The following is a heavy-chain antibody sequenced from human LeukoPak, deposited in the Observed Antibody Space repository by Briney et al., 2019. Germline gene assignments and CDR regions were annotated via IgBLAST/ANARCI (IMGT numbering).Heavy chain of an antibody. J-gene: IGHJ4*02. D-gene: IGHD2-8*01. CDR2: ISSRSSNT. Sequence: GGSLRLSCAASGFSFGDYYMNWIRQAPGKGLEWVSYISSRSSNTNYADSVKGRFTISRDNAENSLYLQMNSLRAEDTAAYYCARDRKGVMDYWGQGTLVTVSS. V-gene: IGHV3-11*05. CDR3: ARDRKGVMDY. CDR1: GFSFGDYY.